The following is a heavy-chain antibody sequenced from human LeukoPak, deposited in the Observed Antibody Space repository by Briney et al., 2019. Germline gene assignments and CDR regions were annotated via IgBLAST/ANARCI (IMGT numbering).Heavy chain of an antibody. Sequence: SETLSLTCSVSDGSMNNYYWNWIRQPPGKGLEWIGEINHSGSTNYNPSLKSRVTISVDTSKNQFSLKLSSVTAADTAVYYCARGSWFDPWGQGTLVTVSS. CDR2: INHSGST. J-gene: IGHJ5*02. CDR1: DGSMNNYY. V-gene: IGHV4-34*01. CDR3: ARGSWFDP.